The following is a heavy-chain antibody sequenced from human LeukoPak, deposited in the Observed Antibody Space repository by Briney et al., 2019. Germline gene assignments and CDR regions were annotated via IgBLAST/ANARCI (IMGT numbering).Heavy chain of an antibody. J-gene: IGHJ5*02. Sequence: ASVKVSCKASGYTFTRYYMHWVRQAPGQEVKWMGIIIPSGGSTSYAQKFQGRVTMTRDTSTSTGYMDLSSLRSEDTAVYYCARDRVTTVTNYWFEPWGEGTLVTVSP. CDR3: ARDRVTTVTNYWFEP. V-gene: IGHV1-46*01. D-gene: IGHD4-17*01. CDR2: IIPSGGST. CDR1: GYTFTRYY.